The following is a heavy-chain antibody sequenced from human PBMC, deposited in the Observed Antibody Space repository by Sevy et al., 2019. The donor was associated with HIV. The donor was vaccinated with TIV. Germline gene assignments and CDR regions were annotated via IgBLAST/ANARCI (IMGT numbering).Heavy chain of an antibody. CDR1: GFTFSNAW. CDR3: TTDPITLFGVVISEAGPDY. CDR2: IKTKNEGGTI. V-gene: IGHV3-15*01. D-gene: IGHD3-3*01. Sequence: GGSLRLSCAASGFTFSNAWMSWVRQAPGKGLEWVGRIKTKNEGGTIDYAAPVKGRFTISRDDSKNTLPLQMNSLKTEDTAVYYCTTDPITLFGVVISEAGPDYWGQGTLVTVSS. J-gene: IGHJ4*02.